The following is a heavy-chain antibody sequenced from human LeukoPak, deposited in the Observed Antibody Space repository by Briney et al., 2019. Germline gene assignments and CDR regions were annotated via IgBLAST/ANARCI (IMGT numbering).Heavy chain of an antibody. J-gene: IGHJ4*02. CDR2: IYYSGST. D-gene: IGHD5-18*01. CDR3: ARVTVDTAMETNY. Sequence: SQTLSLTCTVSGGSISSGDYYWSWIRQPPGKGLEWIGYIYYSGSTYYNPSLKSRVTISVDTSKNQFSLKLSSVTAADTAAYYCARVTVDTAMETNYWGQGTLVTVSS. CDR1: GGSISSGDYY. V-gene: IGHV4-30-4*08.